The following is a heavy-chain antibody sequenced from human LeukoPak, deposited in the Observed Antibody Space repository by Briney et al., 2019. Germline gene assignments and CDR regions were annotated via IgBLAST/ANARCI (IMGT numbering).Heavy chain of an antibody. J-gene: IGHJ4*02. CDR2: IKQDGSEK. Sequence: GGSLRLSCAASGFTFSSYWMSWVRQAPGKGLEWVANIKQDGSEKYYVDSVKGRFTISRDNAKNSLYLQMNSLRAEDTGVYYCARGSSAFRFGEALDYWGQGTLVTVSS. CDR1: GFTFSSYW. V-gene: IGHV3-7*01. D-gene: IGHD3-10*01. CDR3: ARGSSAFRFGEALDY.